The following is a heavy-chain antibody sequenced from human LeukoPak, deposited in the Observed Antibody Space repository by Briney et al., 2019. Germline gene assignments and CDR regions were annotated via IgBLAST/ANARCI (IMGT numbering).Heavy chain of an antibody. J-gene: IGHJ4*02. CDR1: GFIFRNYG. CDR2: ISPRGGGT. CDR3: AKDPRDSSGYYYVHGGAFDY. Sequence: PPGGSLRLSCAASGFIFRNYGMNWVRQAPGKGLEWLSGISPRGGGTYYADSVKGRFTISRDNSKNTLYLQMNSLRAEDTAVYYCAKDPRDSSGYYYVHGGAFDYWGQGTLVTVSS. V-gene: IGHV3-23*01. D-gene: IGHD3-22*01.